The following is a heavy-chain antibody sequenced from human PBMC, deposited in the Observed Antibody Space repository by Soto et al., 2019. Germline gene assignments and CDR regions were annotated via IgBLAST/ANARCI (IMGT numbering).Heavy chain of an antibody. CDR2: IWYDGSNK. CDR1: GFTFSSYG. J-gene: IGHJ6*02. Sequence: PGGSLRLSCAASGFTFSSYGMHWVRQAPGKGLEWVAVIWYDGSNKYYADSVKGRFTISRDNSKNTLYLQMNSLRAEDTAVYYCARDQYYGSGSYYPNYYYYGMDVWGQGTTVTVSS. CDR3: ARDQYYGSGSYYPNYYYYGMDV. D-gene: IGHD3-10*01. V-gene: IGHV3-33*01.